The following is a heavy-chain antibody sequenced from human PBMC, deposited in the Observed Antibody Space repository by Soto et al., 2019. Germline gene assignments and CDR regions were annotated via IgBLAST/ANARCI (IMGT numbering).Heavy chain of an antibody. V-gene: IGHV3-23*01. Sequence: EVQLLESGGGLVQPGGSLRLSCAASGFTVNHYAMTWVRQAPGKGLEWVSDISGGGDTTSYADSVKGRLTVSRDGTKNTLYLQMSSLRAEDTALYYCAKGRGGSGSLTPRVDFWGQGTLVTVSS. D-gene: IGHD3-10*01. J-gene: IGHJ4*02. CDR2: ISGGGDTT. CDR1: GFTVNHYA. CDR3: AKGRGGSGSLTPRVDF.